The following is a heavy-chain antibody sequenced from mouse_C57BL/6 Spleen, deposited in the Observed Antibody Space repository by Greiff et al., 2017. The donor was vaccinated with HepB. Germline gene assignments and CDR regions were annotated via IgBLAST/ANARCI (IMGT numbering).Heavy chain of an antibody. V-gene: IGHV5-16*01. D-gene: IGHD2-4*01. CDR2: INYDGSST. Sequence: EVKLVESEGGLVQPGSSMKLSCTASGFTFSDYYMAWVRQVPEKGLEWVANINYDGSSTYYLDSLKSRFIISRDNAKNILYLQMSSLKSEDTATYYCARADYDFLFAYWGQGTLVTVSA. CDR1: GFTFSDYY. J-gene: IGHJ3*01. CDR3: ARADYDFLFAY.